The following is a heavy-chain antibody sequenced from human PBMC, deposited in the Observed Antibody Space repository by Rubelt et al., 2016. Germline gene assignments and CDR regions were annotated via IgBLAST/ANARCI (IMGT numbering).Heavy chain of an antibody. D-gene: IGHD3-22*01. CDR2: ISGSGGST. J-gene: IGHJ3*02. CDR3: AKDRSAMIVVVYAFDI. Sequence: GRPLRLSCAASGFTFSSYAMSWVRQAPGKGLEWVSAISGSGGSTYYADSVKGRFTISRDNSKNTLYLQMNSLRAEDTAVYYCAKDRSAMIVVVYAFDIWGQGTMVTVSS. CDR1: GFTFSSYA. V-gene: IGHV3-23*01.